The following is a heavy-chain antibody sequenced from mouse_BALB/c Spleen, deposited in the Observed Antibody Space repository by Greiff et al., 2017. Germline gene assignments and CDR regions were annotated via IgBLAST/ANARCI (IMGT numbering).Heavy chain of an antibody. CDR2: ISSGGST. Sequence: EVKLVESGGGLVKPGGSLKLSCAASGFTFSSYAMSWVRQTPEKRLEWVASISSGGSTYYPDSVKGRFTISRDNARNILYLQMSSLRSEDTAMYYCARNYYGNYPFAYWGQGTLVTVSA. J-gene: IGHJ3*01. CDR1: GFTFSSYA. V-gene: IGHV5-6-5*01. D-gene: IGHD2-1*01. CDR3: ARNYYGNYPFAY.